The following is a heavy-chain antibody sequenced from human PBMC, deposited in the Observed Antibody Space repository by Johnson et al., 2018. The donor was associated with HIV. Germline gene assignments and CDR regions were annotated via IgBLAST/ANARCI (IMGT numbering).Heavy chain of an antibody. CDR3: ARDLGIAVAGQIGYDAFDI. J-gene: IGHJ3*02. V-gene: IGHV3-64*07. CDR1: GFTFSSYG. D-gene: IGHD6-19*01. Sequence: VQLVESGGGVVQPGRSLRLSCAASGFTFSSYGMHWVRQAPGRGLEHVATIASLGDNSYYADSVQGRFTISRDNFKNMLYLQMGSLRPDDTAVYYCARDLGIAVAGQIGYDAFDIWGQGTMVTVSS. CDR2: IASLGDNS.